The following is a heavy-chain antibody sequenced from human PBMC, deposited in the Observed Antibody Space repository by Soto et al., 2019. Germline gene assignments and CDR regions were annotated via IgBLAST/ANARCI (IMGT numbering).Heavy chain of an antibody. J-gene: IGHJ4*02. CDR1: GFDFRNYA. Sequence: QVLLVESGGGVAQPGGSLRLSCAASGFDFRNYAMHWVRQSPGKGPEWVAITSDDGDIQYYADSVKGRFTISRDNSKNTLYLLMTSLRSEDAAVYFCVRAVDAAMDPLEYWGQGTLVTVSS. CDR2: TSDDGDIQ. V-gene: IGHV3-30-3*01. D-gene: IGHD5-18*01. CDR3: VRAVDAAMDPLEY.